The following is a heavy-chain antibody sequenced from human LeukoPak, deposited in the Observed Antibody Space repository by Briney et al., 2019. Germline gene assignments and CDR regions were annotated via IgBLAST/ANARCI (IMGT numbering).Heavy chain of an antibody. D-gene: IGHD7-27*01. CDR1: GFTFSIYS. V-gene: IGHV3-48*01. CDR3: ARESGTGEWDAFDI. CDR2: ISSSSSAI. J-gene: IGHJ3*02. Sequence: GGSLRLSCAASGFTFSIYSMNWVRQAPGKGLEWASHISSSSSAIYYADSVKGRFTISRDNAKNSLYLQMKSLRAEDTAVYYCARESGTGEWDAFDIWGQGTMVTVSS.